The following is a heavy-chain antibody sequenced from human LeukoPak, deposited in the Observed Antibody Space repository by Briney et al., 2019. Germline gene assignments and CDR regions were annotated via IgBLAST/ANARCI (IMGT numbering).Heavy chain of an antibody. J-gene: IGHJ5*02. D-gene: IGHD2-2*01. CDR3: ARVWSTPSTGLNWFDP. Sequence: VSVKVSCKASGYTFTDFYIYWGRQAPGQGLEWMGWINPSAGDTKYSQRFQGRGIMTRDTSICTGYMEVRSLPSDDTAVYYCARVWSTPSTGLNWFDPWGQGALVTVSS. V-gene: IGHV1-2*02. CDR2: INPSAGDT. CDR1: GYTFTDFY.